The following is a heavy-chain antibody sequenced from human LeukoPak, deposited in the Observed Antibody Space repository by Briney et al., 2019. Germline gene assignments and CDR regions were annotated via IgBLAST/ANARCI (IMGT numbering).Heavy chain of an antibody. J-gene: IGHJ4*02. Sequence: PRGALRLSGAASGFTFTNYPKNRVRQAPGKGLEWVSAISGSGGSSSYADSVRGRFTISRDNSNNMLYLQMNSLRAEDTAVYYCAKPLRDAGSFNYPYFDFWGQGTLVTVSS. CDR1: GFTFTNYP. D-gene: IGHD5-24*01. CDR2: ISGSGGSS. V-gene: IGHV3-23*01. CDR3: AKPLRDAGSFNYPYFDF.